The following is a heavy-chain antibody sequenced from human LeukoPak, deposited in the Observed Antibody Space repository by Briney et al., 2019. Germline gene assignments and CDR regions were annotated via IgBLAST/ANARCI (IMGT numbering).Heavy chain of an antibody. Sequence: GASVKVSCKASGYTFTSYYMHWVRQAPGQGLEWMGIINPSGGSTSYAQKFQGRVTITADKSTSTAYMELSSLRSEDTAVYYCARVGNPSRNYYYMDVWGKGTTVTVSS. V-gene: IGHV1-46*01. J-gene: IGHJ6*03. D-gene: IGHD4-23*01. CDR3: ARVGNPSRNYYYMDV. CDR1: GYTFTSYY. CDR2: INPSGGST.